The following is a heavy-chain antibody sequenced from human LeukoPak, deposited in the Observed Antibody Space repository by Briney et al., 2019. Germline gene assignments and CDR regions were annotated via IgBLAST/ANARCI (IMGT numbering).Heavy chain of an antibody. D-gene: IGHD6-13*01. Sequence: ASVKVSCKASGYTFTSYGISWVRQAPGQGLEWMGWISAYNGNTNYAQKLQGRVTMTTDTSTSTAYMELRSLRSEDTAVYYCATPAGYSSSRGPFDIWGQGTMVTVSS. CDR3: ATPAGYSSSRGPFDI. CDR1: GYTFTSYG. CDR2: ISAYNGNT. V-gene: IGHV1-18*01. J-gene: IGHJ3*02.